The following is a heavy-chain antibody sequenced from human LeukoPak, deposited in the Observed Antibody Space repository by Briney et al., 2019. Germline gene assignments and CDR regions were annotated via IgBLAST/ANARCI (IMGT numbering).Heavy chain of an antibody. Sequence: PGGSLRLSCAASGCTFSSYGMHWVRQAPGKGLEWVAFIRYDGSSKYYADSVKGRFTISRDNSKNTLYLQMSSLRAEDTAVYYCARPDCGGDCPALFQHWGQGTLVTVSS. CDR3: ARPDCGGDCPALFQH. CDR1: GCTFSSYG. V-gene: IGHV3-30*02. D-gene: IGHD2-21*01. J-gene: IGHJ1*01. CDR2: IRYDGSSK.